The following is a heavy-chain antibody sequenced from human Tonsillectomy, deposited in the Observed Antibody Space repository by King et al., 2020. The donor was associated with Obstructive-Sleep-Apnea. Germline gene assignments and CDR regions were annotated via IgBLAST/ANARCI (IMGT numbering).Heavy chain of an antibody. D-gene: IGHD1-1*01. V-gene: IGHV1-69*09. CDR3: ARDHGRNGFGFDY. J-gene: IGHJ4*02. Sequence: QLVQSGAEVKKPGSSVKVSCRASGGTFSSYVINWVRQAPGQGLEWMGRIIPIPDTPNYAQKFQGRVTITADKSTSTPYMELSSLRSEDTAVYYCARDHGRNGFGFDYWGQGTLVTVSS. CDR1: GGTFSSYV. CDR2: IIPIPDTP.